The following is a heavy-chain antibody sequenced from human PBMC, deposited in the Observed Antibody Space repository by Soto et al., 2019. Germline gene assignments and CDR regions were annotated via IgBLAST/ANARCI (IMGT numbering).Heavy chain of an antibody. V-gene: IGHV1-18*01. CDR2: ISAYNGNT. Sequence: GASVKVSCKASGYTFTSYGISWVRQAPGQGLERMGWISAYNGNTNYAQKLQGRVTMTTDTSTSTAYMELRSLRSDDTAVYYCARDQKISFWSGQEAPYYFDYWGQGTLVTVSS. D-gene: IGHD3-3*01. J-gene: IGHJ4*02. CDR3: ARDQKISFWSGQEAPYYFDY. CDR1: GYTFTSYG.